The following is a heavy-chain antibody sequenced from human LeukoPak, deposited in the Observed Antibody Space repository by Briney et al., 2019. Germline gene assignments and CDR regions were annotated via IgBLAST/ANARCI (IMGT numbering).Heavy chain of an antibody. D-gene: IGHD3-9*01. CDR1: GYTFTSYD. J-gene: IGHJ3*02. CDR2: MNPNSGNT. Sequence: ASVKVSCKASGYTFTSYDINWVRQATGQGPEWMGWMNPNSGNTGYAQKYQGRVTMTRDTSISTAYMELSSLRSEDTAVYYCARGPVLRYFDWSSGAFDIWGQGTMVTVSS. V-gene: IGHV1-8*01. CDR3: ARGPVLRYFDWSSGAFDI.